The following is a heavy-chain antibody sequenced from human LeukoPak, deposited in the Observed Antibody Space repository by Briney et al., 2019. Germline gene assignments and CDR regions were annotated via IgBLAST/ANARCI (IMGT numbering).Heavy chain of an antibody. CDR2: IDHTGNS. D-gene: IGHD1-26*01. CDR1: VGTFSGHY. J-gene: IGHJ3*02. CDR3: ARASQRETYFNAFDI. Sequence: SETLSLTCAVYVGTFSGHYWSWIRQPQGKGLKGIGEIDHTGNSNYKSSLKSRVTISVDTSKNQFSLSLNSVTAADTAVYYCARASQRETYFNAFDIWGQGTMVTVSS. V-gene: IGHV4-34*01.